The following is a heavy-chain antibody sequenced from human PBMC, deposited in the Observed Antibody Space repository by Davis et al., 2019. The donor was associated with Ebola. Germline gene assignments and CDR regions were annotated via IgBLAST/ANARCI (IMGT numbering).Heavy chain of an antibody. D-gene: IGHD2-15*01. J-gene: IGHJ6*02. CDR2: IYYSGST. CDR3: ARQCGSCYRYYYGMDV. V-gene: IGHV4-39*01. Sequence: PSETLSLTCTVSGGSISSSSYYWGWIRQPPGKGLEWIGSIYYSGSTYYNPSLKSRVTISVDTSKNQFSLKLSSVTAADTAVYYCARQCGSCYRYYYGMDVWGQGTTVTVSS. CDR1: GGSISSSSYY.